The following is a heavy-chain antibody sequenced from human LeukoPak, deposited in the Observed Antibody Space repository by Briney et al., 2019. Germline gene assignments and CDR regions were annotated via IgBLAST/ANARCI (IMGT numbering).Heavy chain of an antibody. D-gene: IGHD4-11*01. CDR2: IWFDGSDK. CDR1: GFTFSSYA. J-gene: IGHJ3*02. V-gene: IGHV3-33*08. Sequence: GRSLRLSCAASGFTFSSYAMHWVRQAPGKGLEWVAVIWFDGSDKYYSDSVKGRFTISRDNSKNTLYLHMNSLRAEDTAVYYCARDSGQYADAFHIWGLGTMVTVSS. CDR3: ARDSGQYADAFHI.